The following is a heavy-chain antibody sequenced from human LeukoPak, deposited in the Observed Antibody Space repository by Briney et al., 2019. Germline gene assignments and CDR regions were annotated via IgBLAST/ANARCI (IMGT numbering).Heavy chain of an antibody. D-gene: IGHD5-24*01. Sequence: GGSLRLSCAASGFTFSSYSMNWVRQAPGKGLEWVSSISSSSSYIYYADSVKGRFTISRDNSKNTLYLQMNSLRAEDTAVYYCAKGDGYANFDYWGQGTLVTVSS. V-gene: IGHV3-21*04. CDR2: ISSSSSYI. CDR3: AKGDGYANFDY. CDR1: GFTFSSYS. J-gene: IGHJ4*02.